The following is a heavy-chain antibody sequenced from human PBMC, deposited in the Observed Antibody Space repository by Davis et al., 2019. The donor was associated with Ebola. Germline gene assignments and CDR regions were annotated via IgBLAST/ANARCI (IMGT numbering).Heavy chain of an antibody. J-gene: IGHJ6*02. CDR2: IWYDGSNK. V-gene: IGHV3-33*01. CDR1: GFTFSSYG. CDR3: ARDFRGMDV. Sequence: GESLKISCAASGFTFSSYGMHWVRQAPGKGLEWVAVIWYDGSNKYYADSVKGRFTISRDNSKNTLYLQMNSLRAEDTAVYYCARDFRGMDVWGQGTTVTVSS.